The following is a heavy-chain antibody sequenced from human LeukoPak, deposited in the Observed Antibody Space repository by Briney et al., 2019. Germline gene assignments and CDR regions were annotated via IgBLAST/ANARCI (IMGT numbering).Heavy chain of an antibody. J-gene: IGHJ6*02. CDR1: GGSISSSSYY. CDR2: IYYSGST. Sequence: SETLSLTCTVSGGSISSSSYYWGWIRQPPGKGLEWIGSIYYSGSTYYNPSLESRVTISVDTSKNQFSLKLSSVTAADTAVYYCARVYSSGLYYYYYGMDVWGQGTTVTVSS. V-gene: IGHV4-39*01. D-gene: IGHD6-19*01. CDR3: ARVYSSGLYYYYYGMDV.